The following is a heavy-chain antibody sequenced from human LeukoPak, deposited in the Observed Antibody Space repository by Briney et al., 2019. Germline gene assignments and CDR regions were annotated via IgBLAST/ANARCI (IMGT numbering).Heavy chain of an antibody. D-gene: IGHD1-26*01. J-gene: IGHJ4*02. CDR3: ASDFAGRGYFDY. CDR1: GGSISRSSYY. Sequence: SETLSLTCTVSGGSISRSSYYWGWTRQPPGKGLEWIGNIYYSGSTYYNPSLKSRVTISVDTSKNQISLKLSSVTAADTAVYYCASDFAGRGYFDYRRQGTLVTVSS. CDR2: IYYSGST. V-gene: IGHV4-39*01.